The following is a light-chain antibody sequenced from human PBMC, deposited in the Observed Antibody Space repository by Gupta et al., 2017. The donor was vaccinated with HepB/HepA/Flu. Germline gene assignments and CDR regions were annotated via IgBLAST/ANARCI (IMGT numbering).Light chain of an antibody. V-gene: IGKV3-20*01. CDR3: QQYDGSSYT. Sequence: EIVLTQSPGTLSLSPGERATLSCRASQSVSTTYLAWSQQKPGQAPRLLIYGPSTRATGIPDRFSGSGSGTDFALTIDRLEPEDFAVYYCQQYDGSSYTFGQGTKLEI. CDR1: QSVSTTY. J-gene: IGKJ2*01. CDR2: GPS.